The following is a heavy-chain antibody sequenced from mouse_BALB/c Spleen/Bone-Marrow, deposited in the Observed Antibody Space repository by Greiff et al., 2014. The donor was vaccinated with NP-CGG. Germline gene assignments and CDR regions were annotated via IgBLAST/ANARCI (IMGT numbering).Heavy chain of an antibody. CDR2: ISDYGGSS. V-gene: IGHV5-12*01. Sequence: EVKLVESGAALVQPGGSLKLSCAASGFGFSDYNMYWVRQTHEKSLEWVAYISDYGGSSSYPDTVKGQFTITRDNAKNTLYLQMSRLKSEDTAMYYCARPGDKAYFDYWGQGTTLTVSS. D-gene: IGHD1-3*01. CDR3: ARPGDKAYFDY. CDR1: GFGFSDYN. J-gene: IGHJ2*01.